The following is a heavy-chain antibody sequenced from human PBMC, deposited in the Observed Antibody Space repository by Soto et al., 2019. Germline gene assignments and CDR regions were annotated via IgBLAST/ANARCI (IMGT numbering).Heavy chain of an antibody. CDR1: GDSISSGGYF. J-gene: IGHJ6*02. D-gene: IGHD1-26*01. V-gene: IGHV4-31*03. Sequence: PSETLSLTCTVSGDSISSGGYFWNWIRHHPGKGLEWIGYIFYSGTTFYNPSLKSRLSISVDTSNNQFSLNLTSVTAADTAIYYCARDRSNSPYYYYYGLDVWGQGTTVTVSS. CDR3: ARDRSNSPYYYYYGLDV. CDR2: IFYSGTT.